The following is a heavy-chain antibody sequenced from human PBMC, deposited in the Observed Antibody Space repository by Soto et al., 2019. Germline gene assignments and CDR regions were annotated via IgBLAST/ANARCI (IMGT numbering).Heavy chain of an antibody. CDR2: INPNSGAT. J-gene: IGHJ4*02. CDR3: ARAVVTTTPNFDY. V-gene: IGHV1-2*04. D-gene: IGHD5-12*01. Sequence: QVQLVQSGAEVKKPGASVKVSCKPSGYTFTGYXXXXXXXXXXXXXEWMGWINPNSGATNYAQKLQGWVTMTRDTSISTAYMELSSLRSDDTALYYCARAVVTTTPNFDYWGQGTLVTVSS. CDR1: GYTFTGYX.